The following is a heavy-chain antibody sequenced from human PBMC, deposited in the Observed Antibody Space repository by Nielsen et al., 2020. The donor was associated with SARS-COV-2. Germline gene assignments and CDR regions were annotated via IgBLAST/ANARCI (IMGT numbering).Heavy chain of an antibody. V-gene: IGHV1-18*01. CDR3: AREEQWVIKD. CDR2: INTYNGIT. CDR1: GYPFHAYG. D-gene: IGHD1-26*01. Sequence: ASVKVSCKASGYPFHAYGITWVRQAPGLGLEWMAWINTYNGITYYAEKFRDRVTVTTDTPTTTAYLEMRSLRSDDTAVYFCAREEQWVIKDWGQGTLATVSS. J-gene: IGHJ4*02.